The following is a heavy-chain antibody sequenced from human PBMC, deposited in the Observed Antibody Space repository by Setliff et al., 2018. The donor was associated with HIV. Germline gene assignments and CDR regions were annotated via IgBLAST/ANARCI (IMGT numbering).Heavy chain of an antibody. V-gene: IGHV4-59*08. CDR2: IYHSGGT. J-gene: IGHJ4*02. CDR1: GGSISSYY. CDR3: ARVPFTTGFDY. D-gene: IGHD3-3*01. Sequence: SETLSLTCTVSGGSISSYYWGWIRQPPGRGLEWIGNIYHSGGTHYNPSLRSRVTISVDTSKNHFSLKLSSVTAADTAVFYCARVPFTTGFDYWGQGILVTVSS.